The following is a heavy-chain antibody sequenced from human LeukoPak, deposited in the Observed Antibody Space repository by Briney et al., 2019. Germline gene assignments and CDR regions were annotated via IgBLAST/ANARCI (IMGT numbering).Heavy chain of an antibody. D-gene: IGHD5-24*01. V-gene: IGHV1-18*01. J-gene: IGHJ4*02. CDR3: ARIPGRRDGYNEIRPFDY. CDR2: ISAYNGNT. CDR1: GYTFTSYG. Sequence: ASVKVSCKASGYTFTSYGINWVRQAPGQGLEWMGWISAYNGNTNYAQKLQGRVTMTTDTSTSTAYMELRSLRSDDTAVYYCARIPGRRDGYNEIRPFDYRGQGTLVTVSS.